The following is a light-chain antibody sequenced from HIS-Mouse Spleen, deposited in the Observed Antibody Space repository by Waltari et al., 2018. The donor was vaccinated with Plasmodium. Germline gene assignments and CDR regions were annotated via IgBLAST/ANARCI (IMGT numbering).Light chain of an antibody. J-gene: IGLJ3*02. CDR3: YSTDSSGNHRV. V-gene: IGLV3-10*01. Sequence: SYELTQPPSVSVSPGQTARITCLGAALPTKYASWYQQKSGQAPVLVIYEDSKRPSGIPERFSGSSSGTMATLTISGAQVEDEADYYCYSTDSSGNHRVFGGGTKLTVL. CDR2: EDS. CDR1: ALPTKY.